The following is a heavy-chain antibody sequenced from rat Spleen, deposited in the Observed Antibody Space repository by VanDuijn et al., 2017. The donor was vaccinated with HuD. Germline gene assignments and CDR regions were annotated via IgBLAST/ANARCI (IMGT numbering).Heavy chain of an antibody. CDR1: GFTFSNYG. J-gene: IGHJ3*01. CDR2: ISTGGRDT. V-gene: IGHV5S13*01. Sequence: EVQLVESGGGLVQPGRSLKLSCAASGFTFSNYGMAWVRQTPTKGLEWVASISTGGRDTYYRDSVKGRFIISRDNAKSPLYLQIDSLRSEDTATYYCATGLFPRAAIFAHWGQGTLVTVSS. CDR3: ATGLFPRAAIFAH. D-gene: IGHD1-2*01.